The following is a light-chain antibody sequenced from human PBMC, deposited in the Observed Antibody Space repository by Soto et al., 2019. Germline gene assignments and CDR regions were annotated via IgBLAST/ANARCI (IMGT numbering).Light chain of an antibody. V-gene: IGLV2-8*01. CDR2: EVT. Sequence: QSVLTQPPSASGSPGQSVTISCTGTSSDVGGYNFVSWYQQQPGKAPKLIIYEVTKRPSGVPDRFSGSKSGNTASLTVSGLQAEDEADYYCSAYSGSNNYVFGTGTKLTVL. CDR1: SSDVGGYNF. CDR3: SAYSGSNNYV. J-gene: IGLJ1*01.